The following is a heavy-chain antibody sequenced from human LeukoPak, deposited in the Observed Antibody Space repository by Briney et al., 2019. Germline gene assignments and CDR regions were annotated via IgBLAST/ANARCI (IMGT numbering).Heavy chain of an antibody. J-gene: IGHJ4*02. Sequence: GGSLRLSCAASGFTFSSYAMSWVRQAPGKGLEWVSAISGSGGSTYYADSVKGRFTISRDNSKNTLYLQMNSLRAEDTAVYYCARDVRSSSSWYFDYWGQGTLVTVSS. CDR2: ISGSGGST. CDR3: ARDVRSSSSWYFDY. D-gene: IGHD6-13*01. V-gene: IGHV3-23*01. CDR1: GFTFSSYA.